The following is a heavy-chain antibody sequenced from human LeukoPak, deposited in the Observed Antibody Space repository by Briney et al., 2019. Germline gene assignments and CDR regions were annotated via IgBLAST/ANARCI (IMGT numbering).Heavy chain of an antibody. Sequence: PSETLPLTCKVSGGSIGSSGFYWGWIRQPPGKGLEWIGSIYYPESTHYNPSLESRVTISVDTSKYQVSLTLSSVTATDTAVYYCVRHVSSGWDYYNGLDVWGQGTTVTVSS. D-gene: IGHD6-19*01. CDR1: GGSIGSSGFY. CDR2: IYYPEST. CDR3: VRHVSSGWDYYNGLDV. J-gene: IGHJ6*02. V-gene: IGHV4-39*01.